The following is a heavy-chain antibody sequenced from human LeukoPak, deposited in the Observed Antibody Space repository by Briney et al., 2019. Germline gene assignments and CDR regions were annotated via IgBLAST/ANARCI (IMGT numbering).Heavy chain of an antibody. CDR1: GFIVSSNY. D-gene: IGHD6-19*01. CDR3: VSQRGHSVGWFDY. V-gene: IGHV3-66*04. Sequence: GRSLRLSCAASGFIVSSNYMSWVRQAPGKGLEWVSVIYNGGRTYYTDSVRGRFTISRDNSKNTLYLQMNSLRVEDTAVYYCVSQRGHSVGWFDYWGQGTLVTVSS. CDR2: IYNGGRT. J-gene: IGHJ4*02.